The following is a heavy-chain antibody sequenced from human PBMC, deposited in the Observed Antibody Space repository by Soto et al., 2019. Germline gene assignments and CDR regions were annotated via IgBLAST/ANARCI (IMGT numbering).Heavy chain of an antibody. CDR2: IYYSGST. V-gene: IGHV4-61*01. Sequence: PSETLSLTCTVSGGSVSSGSYYWSWIRQPPGKGLEWIGYIYYSGSTNYNTSLKSRVTISVDTSKNQFSLKLSSVTAADTAVYYCARALRFLEWYYRSYYYYGMDVWGQGTTVTVSS. CDR3: ARALRFLEWYYRSYYYYGMDV. D-gene: IGHD3-3*01. J-gene: IGHJ6*02. CDR1: GGSVSSGSYY.